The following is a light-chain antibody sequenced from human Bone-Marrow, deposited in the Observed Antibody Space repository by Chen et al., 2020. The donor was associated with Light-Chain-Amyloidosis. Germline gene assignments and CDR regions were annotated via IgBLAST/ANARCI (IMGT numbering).Light chain of an antibody. CDR1: DLPTKY. CDR2: IAT. Sequence: SYELTQPPSVSVSPGQTARITCAGDDLPTKYAYWYQQKPGQAPVLVIHIATERPSGISDRFSGSSSGTTATLTISGVQAEDEADYHCQSADSSGTYEVIFGGGTKLTVL. J-gene: IGLJ2*01. CDR3: QSADSSGTYEVI. V-gene: IGLV3-25*03.